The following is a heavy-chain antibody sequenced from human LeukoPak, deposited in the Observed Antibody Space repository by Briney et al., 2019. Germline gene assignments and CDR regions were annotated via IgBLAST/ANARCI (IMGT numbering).Heavy chain of an antibody. D-gene: IGHD3-22*01. CDR1: GFTFSSYA. CDR3: PRVLRYDNSGHDSFDI. Sequence: PGGSLRLSCAASGFTFSSYAMTWVRQAPGKGLEWVSSLRSHSRYIYYADSLKGRFTISRDNAKNSLYLQMNSLRAEDTAVYYFPRVLRYDNSGHDSFDIWGQRTIGTVSS. CDR2: LRSHSRYI. V-gene: IGHV3-21*01. J-gene: IGHJ3*02.